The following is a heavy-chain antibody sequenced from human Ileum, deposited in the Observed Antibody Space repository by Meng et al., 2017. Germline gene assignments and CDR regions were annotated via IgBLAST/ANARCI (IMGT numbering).Heavy chain of an antibody. CDR3: AGDGGYDRGF. J-gene: IGHJ4*02. D-gene: IGHD5-18*01. CDR2: ISDSAST. Sequence: QGTLQQARSGLVRPSPTLSLTCAVSRDFITSDTSRSSGLRPTEGCGVAMGRISDSASTSYNSSFKVRFTISLDKSKCPFSLLLTPVTAADTALYYCAGDGGYDRGFWGQGTLVTVSS. CDR1: RDFITSDTS. V-gene: IGHV4-4*02.